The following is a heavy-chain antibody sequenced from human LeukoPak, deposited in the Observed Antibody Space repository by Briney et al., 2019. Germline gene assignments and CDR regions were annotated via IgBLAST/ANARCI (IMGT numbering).Heavy chain of an antibody. CDR2: ISSSGSTI. J-gene: IGHJ4*02. CDR1: GFTFSDYY. V-gene: IGHV3-11*01. Sequence: GGSLRLSCAAYGFTFSDYYMSCIRQAPGKGLEWVSYISSSGSTIYYADSVKGRFTISRDNAKNSLYLQMNSLRAEDTAVYYCARDSSGYFEVYFDYWGQGTLVTVSS. D-gene: IGHD3-22*01. CDR3: ARDSSGYFEVYFDY.